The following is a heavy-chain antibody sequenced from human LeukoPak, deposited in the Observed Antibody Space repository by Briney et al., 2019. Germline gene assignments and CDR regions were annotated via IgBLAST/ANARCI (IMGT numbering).Heavy chain of an antibody. CDR2: ISSSSSYI. CDR3: ARDGGVWFGGRNYYGMDV. D-gene: IGHD3-10*01. CDR1: GFTFSSYS. Sequence: GGSLRLSCAASGFTFSSYSMNWVRQAPGKGLEWVSSISSSSSYIYYADSVKGRFTISRDNAKNSLYLQMNSLRAGDTAVYYCARDGGVWFGGRNYYGMDVWGQGTTVTVSS. V-gene: IGHV3-21*01. J-gene: IGHJ6*02.